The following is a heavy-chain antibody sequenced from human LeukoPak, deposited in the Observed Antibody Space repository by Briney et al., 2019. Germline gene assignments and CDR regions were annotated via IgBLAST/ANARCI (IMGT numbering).Heavy chain of an antibody. V-gene: IGHV3-21*03. J-gene: IGHJ4*02. CDR1: GFTFNNYI. Sequence: KPGGSLRLSCAASGFTFNNYIMNWVRQAPGKGLEWVSSISSSSDYIYYADSVKGRFTISRDNAKNSLYLQMNSLKTEDTAVYYCTTGVTRGYWGQGTLVTVSS. CDR3: TTGVTRGY. CDR2: ISSSSDYI. D-gene: IGHD4-17*01.